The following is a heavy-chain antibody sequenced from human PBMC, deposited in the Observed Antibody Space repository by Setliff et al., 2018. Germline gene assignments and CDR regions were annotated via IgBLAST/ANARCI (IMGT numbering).Heavy chain of an antibody. D-gene: IGHD5-18*01. CDR2: LSYDGSYE. CDR1: GFTFSDYA. V-gene: IGHV3-30*04. CDR3: AKASPAYSFGYYFDS. Sequence: GGSLRLSCAASGFTFSDYALHWVRQAPGKGLEWVALLSYDGSYEYYADSVQGRFTISRDNSKNTLFLHMNNLRPEDTALYYCAKASPAYSFGYYFDSWGQGALVTVS. J-gene: IGHJ4*01.